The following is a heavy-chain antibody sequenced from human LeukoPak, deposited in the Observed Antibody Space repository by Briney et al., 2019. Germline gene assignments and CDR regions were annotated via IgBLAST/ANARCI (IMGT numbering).Heavy chain of an antibody. CDR3: VRGIAAAEIRI. CDR1: GGSISSGGYY. D-gene: IGHD6-13*01. Sequence: PSETLSLTCTVSGGSISSGGYYWSWIRQHPGKGLVWIGYIYYSGSTYYNPSLKSRVTISVDTSKNQFPLKLSSVTAADTAVYYCVRGIAAAEIRIWGQGTLVTVSS. J-gene: IGHJ4*02. CDR2: IYYSGST. V-gene: IGHV4-31*03.